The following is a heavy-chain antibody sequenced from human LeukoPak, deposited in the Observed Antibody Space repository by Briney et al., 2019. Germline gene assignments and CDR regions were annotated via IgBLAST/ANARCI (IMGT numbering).Heavy chain of an antibody. J-gene: IGHJ4*02. D-gene: IGHD6-13*01. CDR2: VDGGGGGT. CDR3: AKQSAGSAAWYSLHYDF. Sequence: GGSLRLSCAASGFTFSSYAMTWVRQAPGRGLEWVSSVDGGGGGTYYADSVKGRFTISKDNSKDTLYLQMNGLRAEDTAVYFCAKQSAGSAAWYSLHYDFWGQGTLVTVSS. V-gene: IGHV3-23*01. CDR1: GFTFSSYA.